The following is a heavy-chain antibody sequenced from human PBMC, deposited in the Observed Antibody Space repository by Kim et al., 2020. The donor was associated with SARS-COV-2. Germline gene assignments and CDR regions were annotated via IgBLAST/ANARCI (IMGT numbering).Heavy chain of an antibody. D-gene: IGHD3-10*01. V-gene: IGHV4-34*01. CDR3: ARERLTMVRGVPGY. J-gene: IGHJ4*02. Sequence: NPSLKSRVTISVDTSKNQFSLKLSSVTAADTAVYYCARERLTMVRGVPGYWGQGTLVTVSS.